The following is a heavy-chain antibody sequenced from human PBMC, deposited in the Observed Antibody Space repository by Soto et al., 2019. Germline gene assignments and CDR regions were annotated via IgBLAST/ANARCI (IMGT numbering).Heavy chain of an antibody. V-gene: IGHV1-46*03. CDR2: INPSGGST. J-gene: IGHJ6*03. CDR3: ARDQEPSTLYYDYYYMDV. Sequence: GASVKVSCKASGDTLTSYYIHWVRQAPEQGLEWMGIINPSGGSTSYAQKFQGRVTMTRDTSTSTVYMEVSGLRSEDTAVYYCARDQEPSTLYYDYYYMDVWGKGTTVTVSS. CDR1: GDTLTSYY.